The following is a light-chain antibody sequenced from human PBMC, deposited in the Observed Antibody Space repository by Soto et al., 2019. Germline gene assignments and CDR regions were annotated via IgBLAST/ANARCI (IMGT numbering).Light chain of an antibody. CDR2: GAS. CDR3: QQYGVSPRT. V-gene: IGKV3-20*01. CDR1: QSINNNY. Sequence: MVLTQSPGTLALSRGERATLSCRASQSINNNYLAWYQLKPGQAPRLLMYGASSRATDISDRFSGSGSGTDFTLTIRRLEPEDFAVYYCQQYGVSPRTFGPGTKVDI. J-gene: IGKJ1*01.